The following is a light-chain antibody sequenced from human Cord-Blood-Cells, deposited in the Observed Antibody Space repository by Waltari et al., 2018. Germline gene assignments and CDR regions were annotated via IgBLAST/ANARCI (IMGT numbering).Light chain of an antibody. J-gene: IGLJ2*01. V-gene: IGLV3-27*01. Sequence: SYELTQPSSVSVSPGQTARITCSGDVLAKKYARWCPQKPGQAPVRVIYKDSERPSGIPGRFAGSSSGTTVTLTISGAQVEDEADYYCYSAADNNLVFGGGTKLTVL. CDR2: KDS. CDR1: VLAKKY. CDR3: YSAADNNLV.